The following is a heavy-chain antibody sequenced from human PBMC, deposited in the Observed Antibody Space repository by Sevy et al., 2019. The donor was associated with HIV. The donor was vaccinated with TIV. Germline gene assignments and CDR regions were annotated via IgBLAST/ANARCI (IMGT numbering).Heavy chain of an antibody. D-gene: IGHD3-22*01. Sequence: GGSLRLSCAASGFTFSSYNMNWVRRAPGKGLEWISFRTGDSSYMDDADSVKGRFTISRDNAKNSLYLHMNGLRAVDTAVYYCARDRPTLNYHASSGYNYYFDSWGQGTLVTVSS. J-gene: IGHJ4*02. CDR3: ARDRPTLNYHASSGYNYYFDS. CDR1: GFTFSSYN. CDR2: RTGDSSYM. V-gene: IGHV3-21*01.